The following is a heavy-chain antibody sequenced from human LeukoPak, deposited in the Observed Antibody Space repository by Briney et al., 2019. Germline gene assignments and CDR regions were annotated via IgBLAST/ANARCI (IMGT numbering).Heavy chain of an antibody. CDR2: IYRGGTT. Sequence: PGGSLRLSCVASGFNVSSNYMSWVRQAPGKGPEWLSVIYRGGTTYYAGSVKGRFTISRDDSKNTLYLQMNSLRAEDTAVYYCARGAAFGSSPYDYYYYMDVWGKGTTVTVSS. J-gene: IGHJ6*03. D-gene: IGHD6-6*01. CDR3: ARGAAFGSSPYDYYYYMDV. CDR1: GFNVSSNY. V-gene: IGHV3-66*01.